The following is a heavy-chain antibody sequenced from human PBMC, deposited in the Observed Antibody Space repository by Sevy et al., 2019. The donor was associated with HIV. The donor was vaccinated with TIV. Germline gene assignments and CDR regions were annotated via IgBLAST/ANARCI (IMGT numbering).Heavy chain of an antibody. CDR2: ISSSGSTI. J-gene: IGHJ6*02. CDR3: ARVSSSDGAHYYYYGMDV. CDR1: GFTFSDYY. V-gene: IGHV3-11*01. D-gene: IGHD4-17*01. Sequence: GGSLRLSCAASGFTFSDYYMSWIRQAPGKGLEWVSYISSSGSTIYYADSVKGRLTISRDNAKNSLYLQMNSLRAEDTAVYYCARVSSSDGAHYYYYGMDVWGQGTTVTVSS.